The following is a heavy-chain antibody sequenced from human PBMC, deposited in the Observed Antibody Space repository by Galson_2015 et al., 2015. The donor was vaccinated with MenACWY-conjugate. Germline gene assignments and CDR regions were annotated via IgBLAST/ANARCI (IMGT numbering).Heavy chain of an antibody. D-gene: IGHD2-15*01. CDR1: GFTFSNFA. Sequence: SLRLSCAASGFTFSNFAMHWVRQAPGKGLEYLAVISYNGSYTHYADSVEGRFTFSRDNSKNTLYLQMSSLRDEDTAVYYCVKDRGVIVVACYFDSWGQGTLVTVSS. J-gene: IGHJ4*02. CDR3: VKDRGVIVVACYFDS. CDR2: ISYNGSYT. V-gene: IGHV3-64D*06.